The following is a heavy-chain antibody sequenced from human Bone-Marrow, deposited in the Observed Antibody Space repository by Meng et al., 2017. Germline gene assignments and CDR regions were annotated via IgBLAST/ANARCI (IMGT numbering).Heavy chain of an antibody. D-gene: IGHD5-24*01. V-gene: IGHV4-4*07. Sequence: ESLKISCTVSGGSISSYYWSWIRQPAGKGLEWIGRIYTSGSTNYNPSLKSRVTMSVDTSKNQFSLKLSSVTAADTAVYYCARDQRSLGWLQRKGAFDIWGQGKRV. J-gene: IGHJ3*02. CDR2: IYTSGST. CDR3: ARDQRSLGWLQRKGAFDI. CDR1: GGSISSYY.